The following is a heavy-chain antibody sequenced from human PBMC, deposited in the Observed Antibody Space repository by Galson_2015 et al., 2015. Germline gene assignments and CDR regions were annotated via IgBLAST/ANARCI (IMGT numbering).Heavy chain of an antibody. V-gene: IGHV3-23*01. J-gene: IGHJ4*02. Sequence: SLRLSCAASGFTFSSYAMTWVRQTPGKGLEWVSSITGSGGSTYYADSVKGRFTISRDNSKNTLYLQMNSLRAEGTAVYYCAKLYDFWSGPLDYWGQGTLVTVSS. D-gene: IGHD3-3*01. CDR2: ITGSGGST. CDR3: AKLYDFWSGPLDY. CDR1: GFTFSSYA.